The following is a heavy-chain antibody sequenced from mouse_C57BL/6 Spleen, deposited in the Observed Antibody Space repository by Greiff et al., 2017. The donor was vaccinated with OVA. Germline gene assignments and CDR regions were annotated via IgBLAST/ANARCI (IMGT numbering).Heavy chain of an antibody. V-gene: IGHV1-82*01. Sequence: QVQLQQSGPELVKPGASVKISCKASGYAFSSSWMTWVKQRPGKGLEWIGRIYPGDGDTNYNGKCKGKATLTSDKSSSTAYMQLSSLTSEDSAVDFCARAIPYAMDYWGQGTSVTVSS. CDR2: IYPGDGDT. CDR3: ARAIPYAMDY. CDR1: GYAFSSSW. J-gene: IGHJ4*01.